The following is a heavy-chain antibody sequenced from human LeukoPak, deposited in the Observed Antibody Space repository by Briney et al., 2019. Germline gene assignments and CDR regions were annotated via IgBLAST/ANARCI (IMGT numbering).Heavy chain of an antibody. V-gene: IGHV1-18*01. CDR2: ISAYNGNT. Sequence: ASVSVSYKASGCTFTSYGISWVRQAPGRGLEGMGWISAYNGNTNYAQKLQGRVTMTTDTSTSTAYMELRSLRSDDTAVYYCAREGDYYDSSGPRGVFDYWGQGTLVTVSS. D-gene: IGHD3-22*01. J-gene: IGHJ4*02. CDR1: GCTFTSYG. CDR3: AREGDYYDSSGPRGVFDY.